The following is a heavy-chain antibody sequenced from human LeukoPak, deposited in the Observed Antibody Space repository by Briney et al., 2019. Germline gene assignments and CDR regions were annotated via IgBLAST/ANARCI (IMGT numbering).Heavy chain of an antibody. CDR3: VRGNSGSRTTPFDY. V-gene: IGHV3-33*01. CDR1: GFTFSSYG. D-gene: IGHD6-19*01. J-gene: IGHJ4*02. Sequence: PGRSLRLSCVASGFTFSSYGMHWVRQAPGKGLEWVAVIWYDGTNKYYADSVKGRFTISRDNAKNTLFLQMTSLRAEDTAVYYCVRGNSGSRTTPFDYWGQGTLVTVSS. CDR2: IWYDGTNK.